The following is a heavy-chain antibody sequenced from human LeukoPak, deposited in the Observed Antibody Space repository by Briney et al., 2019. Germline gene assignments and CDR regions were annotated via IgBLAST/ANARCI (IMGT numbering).Heavy chain of an antibody. CDR1: GGSFSSYY. CDR3: ARRCSSTSCYNY. D-gene: IGHD2-2*02. CDR2: INYSGST. Sequence: SETLSLTCAVYGGSFSSYYWCWIRQPPGKGLEWIGEINYSGSTDYNPSLKSRVTISVDTSKNQFSLKLNSVTAADTAVYYCARRCSSTSCYNYWGQGTLVTVSS. J-gene: IGHJ4*02. V-gene: IGHV4-34*01.